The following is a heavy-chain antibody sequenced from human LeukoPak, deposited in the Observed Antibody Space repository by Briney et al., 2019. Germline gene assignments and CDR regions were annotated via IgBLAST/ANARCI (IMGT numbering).Heavy chain of an antibody. CDR1: GYTFTSYD. Sequence: ASVKVSCKASGYTFTSYDISWVRQATGQGLEWMGWMSPNTGITDYAQKFQGRLTITRNTSISTAYMELSSLKSEDTAVYYCARGESSNWEPTPWYFDLWGRGTLVTVSS. D-gene: IGHD1-1*01. CDR3: ARGESSNWEPTPWYFDL. CDR2: MSPNTGIT. J-gene: IGHJ2*01. V-gene: IGHV1-8*03.